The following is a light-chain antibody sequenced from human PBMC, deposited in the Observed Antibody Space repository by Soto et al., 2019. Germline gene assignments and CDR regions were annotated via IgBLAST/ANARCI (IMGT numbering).Light chain of an antibody. CDR2: DVS. V-gene: IGLV2-14*01. CDR1: STDVGDYNY. J-gene: IGLJ2*01. Sequence: QSVLTQPASVSGSPGQSITISCTGTSTDVGDYNYVSWYQQYPGKAPKLMIYDVSNRPSGVSNRFSGSKSGNTASLTISGLPTEDEADYYCSSHTSSNTLVFGGGTKLTVL. CDR3: SSHTSSNTLV.